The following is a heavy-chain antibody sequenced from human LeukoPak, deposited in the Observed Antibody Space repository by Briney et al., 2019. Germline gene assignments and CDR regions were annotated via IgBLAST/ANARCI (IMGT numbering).Heavy chain of an antibody. CDR1: GGSISSYY. V-gene: IGHV4-4*07. CDR3: ALRGYCSGNNCYSDY. D-gene: IGHD2-15*01. CDR2: VYTSGST. Sequence: PSETLSLTCTVSGGSISSYYWSWIPQPAGKGLEWIGRVYTSGSTNYNPSLKSRVTMSVDTSKNQFSLKLNSVTAADTAVYYCALRGYCSGNNCYSDYWGQGTLVTVSS. J-gene: IGHJ4*02.